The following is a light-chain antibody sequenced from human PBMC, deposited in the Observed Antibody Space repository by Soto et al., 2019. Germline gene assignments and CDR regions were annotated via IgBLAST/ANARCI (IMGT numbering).Light chain of an antibody. Sequence: EIVLTQSPATLSLSPGERATLSCRASQSVGTYLVWYQQKPGQAPRLLIYDASKRAIGIPDRFSGSGSGTDFTLTISSLEPGESEVYYCQQRRAWPRVFGGGTRME. CDR3: QQRRAWPRV. J-gene: IGKJ4*01. V-gene: IGKV3-11*01. CDR2: DAS. CDR1: QSVGTY.